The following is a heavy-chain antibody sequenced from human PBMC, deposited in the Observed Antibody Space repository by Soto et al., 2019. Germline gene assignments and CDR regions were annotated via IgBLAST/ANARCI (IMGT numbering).Heavy chain of an antibody. V-gene: IGHV4-59*01. Sequence: ASETLSLTCTVSGGSISSYYWSWIRQPPGEGLEWIGYIYYSGSTNYNPSLKSRVTISLDTSQNQFSLKLTSVTAADTAVYYCARVIAAAGRGYWFDPWGQGTLVTVSS. D-gene: IGHD6-13*01. CDR2: IYYSGST. J-gene: IGHJ5*02. CDR1: GGSISSYY. CDR3: ARVIAAAGRGYWFDP.